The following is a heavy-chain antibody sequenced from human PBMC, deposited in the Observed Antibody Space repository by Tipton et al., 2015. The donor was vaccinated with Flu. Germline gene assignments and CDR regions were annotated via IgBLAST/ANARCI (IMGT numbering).Heavy chain of an antibody. D-gene: IGHD3-3*01. CDR1: GGSFSGYY. CDR3: ARKSDDLKVLRFLEWLSQGGMDV. Sequence: LVKPSETLSLTCAVYGGSFSGYYWSWIRQPPGKGLEWIGEINHSGSTNYNPSLKSRVTISVDTSKNQFSLKLSSVTAADTAVYYCARKSDDLKVLRFLEWLSQGGMDVWGQGTTVTVSS. CDR2: INHSGST. J-gene: IGHJ6*02. V-gene: IGHV4-34*01.